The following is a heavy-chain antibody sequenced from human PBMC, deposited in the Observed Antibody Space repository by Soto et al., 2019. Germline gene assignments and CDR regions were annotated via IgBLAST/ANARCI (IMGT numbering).Heavy chain of an antibody. CDR3: ATERYQVISDGMDV. V-gene: IGHV1-2*02. CDR2: INPETGGT. J-gene: IGHJ6*02. CDR1: GYTFTGYY. Sequence: ASVKVSCKASGYTFTGYYVHWVREAPGQGLEWMGWINPETGGTSYAQKFQGRVTLSRDTSINTAYLELSRLRLDDAAVYFCATERYQVISDGMDVWGQGTTVTVSS. D-gene: IGHD2-2*01.